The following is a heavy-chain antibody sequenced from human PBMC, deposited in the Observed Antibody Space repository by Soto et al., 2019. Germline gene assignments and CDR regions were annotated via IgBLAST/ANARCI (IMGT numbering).Heavy chain of an antibody. V-gene: IGHV1-3*01. J-gene: IGHJ6*02. Sequence: ASVKVSCKASGYTFTSYAMHWVRQAPGQRLEWMGWINAGNGNTKYSQKFQGRVTITRDTSASTAYMELSSLRSEDTAVYYCTRGEQLTYYYYGMDVWGQGTTVT. CDR2: INAGNGNT. CDR1: GYTFTSYA. CDR3: TRGEQLTYYYYGMDV. D-gene: IGHD6-6*01.